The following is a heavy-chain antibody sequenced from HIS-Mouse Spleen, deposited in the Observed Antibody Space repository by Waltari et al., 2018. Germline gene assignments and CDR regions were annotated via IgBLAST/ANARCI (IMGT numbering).Heavy chain of an antibody. D-gene: IGHD6-13*01. Sequence: QLQLQESGPGLVKPSETLSLTCPVPGGSSRLSSYYGRWLRQPPGKGLEWIGSIYYSGSTYYNPSLKSRVTISVDTSKNQFSLKLSSVTAADTAVYYCAREIPYSSSWYDWYFDLWGRGTLVTVSS. J-gene: IGHJ2*01. CDR2: IYYSGST. CDR1: GGSSRLSSYY. V-gene: IGHV4-39*07. CDR3: AREIPYSSSWYDWYFDL.